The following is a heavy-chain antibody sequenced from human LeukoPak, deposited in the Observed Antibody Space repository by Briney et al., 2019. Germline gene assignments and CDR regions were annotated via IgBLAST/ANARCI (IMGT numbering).Heavy chain of an antibody. V-gene: IGHV3-23*01. CDR2: ISGSGGST. CDR1: GFTFSSYA. J-gene: IGHJ3*02. CDR3: ARPPLAYCGGDCYSHGAFDI. Sequence: GGSLRLSCAASGFTFSSYAMSWVRQAPGKGLEWVSAISGSGGSTYYADSVKGRFTISRDNSKNTLYLQMNSLGAEDTAVYYCARPPLAYCGGDCYSHGAFDIWGQGTMVTVSS. D-gene: IGHD2-21*02.